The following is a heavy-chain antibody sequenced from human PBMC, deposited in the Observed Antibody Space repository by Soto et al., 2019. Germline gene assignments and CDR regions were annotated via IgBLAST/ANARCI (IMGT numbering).Heavy chain of an antibody. CDR1: AFTFSDYY. J-gene: IGHJ4*02. D-gene: IGHD1-26*01. Sequence: VGSLRLSCAASAFTFSDYYMSWVRQAPGKGLEWLSYITSSSSHTNYADSVRGRFTISRDNAKNSLYLQMNSLRAEDTAVYYCARHGSYCFDDWGQGTLGTVSS. CDR2: ITSSSSHT. V-gene: IGHV3-11*06. CDR3: ARHGSYCFDD.